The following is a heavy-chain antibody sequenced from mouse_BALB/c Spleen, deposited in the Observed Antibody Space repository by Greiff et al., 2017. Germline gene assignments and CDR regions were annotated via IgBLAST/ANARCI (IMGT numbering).Heavy chain of an antibody. CDR1: GFTFSSYA. CDR2: ISSGGST. Sequence: EVKLMESGGGLVKPGGSLKLSCAASGFTFSSYAMSWVRQTPEKRLEWVASISSGGSTYYPDSVKGRFTISRDNARNILYLQMSSLRSEDTAMYYCARDSYYGSSYPYWYFDVWGAGTTVTVSS. CDR3: ARDSYYGSSYPYWYFDV. J-gene: IGHJ1*01. D-gene: IGHD1-1*01. V-gene: IGHV5-6-5*01.